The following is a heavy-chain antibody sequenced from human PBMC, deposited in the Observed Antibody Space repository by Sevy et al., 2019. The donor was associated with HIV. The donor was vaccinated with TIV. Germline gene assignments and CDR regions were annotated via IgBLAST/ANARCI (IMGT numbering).Heavy chain of an antibody. Sequence: SETLSLTCAVSGVSISSYYWSWIRQPPGKGLEWIGYIYYSRSTNYNPSLKSRVTISVDTSKNQFSLQLSPVTAADTAVYYCARAFRPGSYYYDSSRPWFDPWGQGTLVTVSS. CDR2: IYYSRST. J-gene: IGHJ5*02. V-gene: IGHV4-59*01. D-gene: IGHD3-22*01. CDR1: GVSISSYY. CDR3: ARAFRPGSYYYDSSRPWFDP.